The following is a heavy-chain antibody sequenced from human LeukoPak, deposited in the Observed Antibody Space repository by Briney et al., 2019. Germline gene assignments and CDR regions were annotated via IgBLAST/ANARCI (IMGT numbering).Heavy chain of an antibody. D-gene: IGHD2-15*01. CDR3: ARGVGSSWLDP. V-gene: IGHV1-2*02. CDR2: INPNSGGT. Sequence: GASVKVSCKASGYTFTGYYMHWVRQAPGQGLEWMGWINPNSGGTNYAQKFQGRVTMTRDSSISTAYMQLSSLRSDDTADTAVYYCARGVGSSWLDPWGQGTLVTVSS. CDR1: GYTFTGYY. J-gene: IGHJ5*02.